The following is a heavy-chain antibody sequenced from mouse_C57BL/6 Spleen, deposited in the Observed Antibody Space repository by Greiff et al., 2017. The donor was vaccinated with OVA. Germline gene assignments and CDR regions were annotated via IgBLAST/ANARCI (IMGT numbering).Heavy chain of an antibody. J-gene: IGHJ3*01. Sequence: QVQLQQPGAELVKPGASVKLSCKASGYTFTSYWMHWVKQRPGQGLEWIGMIHPNSGSTNYNEKFKSKATLTVDKSSSTAYMQLSSLTSEESAVYYCARDWNGSSAFADWGQGTLVTVSA. V-gene: IGHV1-64*01. D-gene: IGHD1-1*01. CDR2: IHPNSGST. CDR1: GYTFTSYW. CDR3: ARDWNGSSAFAD.